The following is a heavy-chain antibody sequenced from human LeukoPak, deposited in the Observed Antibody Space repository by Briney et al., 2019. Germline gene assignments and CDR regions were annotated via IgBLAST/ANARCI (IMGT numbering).Heavy chain of an antibody. V-gene: IGHV1-69*13. CDR2: IIPIFGTA. D-gene: IGHD1-26*01. CDR3: ARVPVGATTGYYFDY. CDR1: GGTFSSYA. J-gene: IGHJ4*02. Sequence: ASVKVSCKASGGTFSSYAISWVRQAPGQGLDWMGGIIPIFGTANYAQKFQGRVTITADQSTSTAYMELSSLRSEDTAVYYCARVPVGATTGYYFDYWGQRTLVTVSS.